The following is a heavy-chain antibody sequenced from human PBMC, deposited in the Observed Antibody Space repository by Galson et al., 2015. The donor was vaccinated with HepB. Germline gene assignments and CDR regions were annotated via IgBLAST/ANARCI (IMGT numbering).Heavy chain of an antibody. J-gene: IGHJ3*02. Sequence: QSGAEVKKPGESLRISCKGSGYSLTSYWINWVRQMPGKGLEWMGRIDPGDSNTNYSPSFQGRVTISTEKSISTAYLQWSSLKASDSAMYYCVRQRSSGWYNEGFDIWGQGTMVTVSS. CDR3: VRQRSSGWYNEGFDI. V-gene: IGHV5-10-1*01. D-gene: IGHD6-19*01. CDR2: IDPGDSNT. CDR1: GYSLTSYW.